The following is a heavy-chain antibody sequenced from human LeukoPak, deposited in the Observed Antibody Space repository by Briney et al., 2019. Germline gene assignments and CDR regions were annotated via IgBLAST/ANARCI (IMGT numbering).Heavy chain of an antibody. CDR2: IIPILGIA. CDR3: ATYRTVTTYYYYYMDV. J-gene: IGHJ6*03. Sequence: SVKVSCKASGGTFSSYAISWVRQAPGQGLEWMGRIIPILGIANYAQKFQGRVTITADESTSTAYMELSSLRSEDTAVYYCATYRTVTTYYYYYMDVWGKGTTVTVSS. CDR1: GGTFSSYA. D-gene: IGHD4-11*01. V-gene: IGHV1-69*04.